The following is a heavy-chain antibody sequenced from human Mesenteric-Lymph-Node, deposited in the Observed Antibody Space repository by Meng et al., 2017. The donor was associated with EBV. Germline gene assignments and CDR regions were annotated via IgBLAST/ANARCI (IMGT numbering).Heavy chain of an antibody. D-gene: IGHD3-10*01. CDR1: GDAVSSTDYY. CDR3: AGDLAVGAIAGNWFDP. V-gene: IGHV4-61*08. CDR2: IFYRGST. Sequence: QVELQTAGTGLGKPSETPSLICTVSGDAVSSTDYYWNWIRQPQGKGLEWIGYIFYRGSTNYSPSLRSRVTISVDTSTNQFSLNLKSVTAADTAVYFCAGDLAVGAIAGNWFDPWSQGTLVTVSS. J-gene: IGHJ5*02.